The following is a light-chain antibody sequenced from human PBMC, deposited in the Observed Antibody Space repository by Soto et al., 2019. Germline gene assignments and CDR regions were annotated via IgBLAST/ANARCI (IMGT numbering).Light chain of an antibody. V-gene: IGKV1-5*03. J-gene: IGKJ1*01. CDR3: QQYNSYWT. CDR2: KAS. Sequence: DIQMTQSPSTLSASVGDRVTITCRASQSISNWLAWYQQKPGKAPNLLIYKASSLESGVPSRFSGSGSGTEFTLTISSRQPDDFATYYCQQYNSYWTFGQGTKVEIK. CDR1: QSISNW.